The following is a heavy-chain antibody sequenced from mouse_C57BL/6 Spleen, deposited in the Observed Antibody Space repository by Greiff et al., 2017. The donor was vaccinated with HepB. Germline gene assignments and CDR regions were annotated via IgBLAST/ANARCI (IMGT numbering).Heavy chain of an antibody. J-gene: IGHJ4*01. CDR1: GFTFSDYG. CDR3: ARRDCDGGRGAMDY. V-gene: IGHV5-17*01. Sequence: EVQGVESGGGLVKPGGSLKLSCAASGFTFSDYGMHWVRQAPEKGLEWVAYISSGSSTIYYADTVKGRFTISRDNAKNTLFLQMTSLRSEDTAMYYCARRDCDGGRGAMDYWGQGTSVTVSS. CDR2: ISSGSSTI. D-gene: IGHD2-3*01.